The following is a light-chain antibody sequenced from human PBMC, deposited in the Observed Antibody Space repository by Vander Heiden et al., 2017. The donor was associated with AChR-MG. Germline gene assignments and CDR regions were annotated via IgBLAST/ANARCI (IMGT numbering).Light chain of an antibody. Sequence: SYELTPPPPVSVAPGQTDSITCSGDKLGDKYACWYKQKPGQSPVLVIYQDSKRPSGIPERFSGSNSGNTATLTISGTQAMDEADYYCQAWDSSTVVFGGGTKLTVL. CDR1: KLGDKY. CDR3: QAWDSSTVV. CDR2: QDS. V-gene: IGLV3-1*01. J-gene: IGLJ2*01.